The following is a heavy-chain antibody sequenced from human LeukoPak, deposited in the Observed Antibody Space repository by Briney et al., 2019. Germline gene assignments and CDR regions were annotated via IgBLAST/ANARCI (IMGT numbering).Heavy chain of an antibody. J-gene: IGHJ4*02. CDR1: GGTFSSYA. CDR3: ARGGVASEQWLVLGGNFDY. D-gene: IGHD6-19*01. V-gene: IGHV1-69*13. Sequence: ASVEVSCKASGGTFSSYAISWVRQAPGQGLEWMEGIIPIFGTANYAQKFQGRVTITADESTSTAYMELRSLRSDDTAVYYCARGGVASEQWLVLGGNFDYWGQGTLVTVSS. CDR2: IIPIFGTA.